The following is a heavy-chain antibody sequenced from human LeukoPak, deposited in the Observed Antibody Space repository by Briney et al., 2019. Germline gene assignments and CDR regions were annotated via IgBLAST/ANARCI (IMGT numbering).Heavy chain of an antibody. V-gene: IGHV3-30-3*01. CDR3: AREHTQWLVFDY. CDR1: GFTFSSYA. D-gene: IGHD6-19*01. CDR2: ISYDGSNK. Sequence: PGRSLRLSCAASGFTFSSYAMHWVRQAPGKGLEWVAVISYDGSNKYYADSVKGRFTISRDNSKNTLYLQMNSLRAEDTAVYYCAREHTQWLVFDYWGQGTLVTVSS. J-gene: IGHJ4*02.